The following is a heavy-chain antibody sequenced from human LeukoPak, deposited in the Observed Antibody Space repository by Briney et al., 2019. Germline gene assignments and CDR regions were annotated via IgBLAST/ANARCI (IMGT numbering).Heavy chain of an antibody. V-gene: IGHV4-59*01. CDR3: ARTTGNYGYYFDY. J-gene: IGHJ4*02. D-gene: IGHD1-7*01. CDR2: IYYRGST. CDR1: GGSINYYY. Sequence: KTSETLSLTCTVSGGSINYYYWSWIRQPPGEGLERIGYIYYRGSTNYNPSLNSRVTISVDTSKNQFSLKLTSVTAADTAVYYCARTTGNYGYYFDYWGQGTLVTVSS.